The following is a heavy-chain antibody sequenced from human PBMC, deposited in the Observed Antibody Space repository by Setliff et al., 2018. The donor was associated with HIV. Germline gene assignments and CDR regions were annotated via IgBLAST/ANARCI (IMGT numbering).Heavy chain of an antibody. CDR1: GGSFSGYY. CDR3: ARPLSTSYNFWGDAFAV. D-gene: IGHD3-3*01. V-gene: IGHV4-34*01. Sequence: SETLSLTCAVYGGSFSGYYWSWIRQPPGKGLEWMGEINHSGSTNYNPSLKSRVTISVDTSKNQFSLKLSSVTAADTAVSYCARPLSTSYNFWGDAFAVWGQGTVVTVS. CDR2: INHSGST. J-gene: IGHJ3*01.